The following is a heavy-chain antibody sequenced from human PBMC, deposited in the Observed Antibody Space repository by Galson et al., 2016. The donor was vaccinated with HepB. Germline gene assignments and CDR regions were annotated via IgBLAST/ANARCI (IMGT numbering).Heavy chain of an antibody. J-gene: IGHJ4*02. D-gene: IGHD3-10*01. V-gene: IGHV3-15*01. CDR1: GFTFSYAW. Sequence: SLRLSCAASGFTFSYAWMSWVRQAPGKGLEWVGRIKRITDGGTTDSAAPVKGRFTISRDDSENRLYLQMNSLKTEDTGVYYCTIARYSSGDYYTYWGQGTLVTVSS. CDR2: IKRITDGGTT. CDR3: TIARYSSGDYYTY.